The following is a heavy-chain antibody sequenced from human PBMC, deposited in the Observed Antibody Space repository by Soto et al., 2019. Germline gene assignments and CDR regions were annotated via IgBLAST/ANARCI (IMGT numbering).Heavy chain of an antibody. V-gene: IGHV1-2*02. CDR1: GYPVTAYY. CDR3: ARGGGVGVAGSAAFDM. CDR2: INPATGAA. D-gene: IGHD3-3*01. Sequence: QLHLVQSGAVVKKPGASVTVSCSASGYPVTAYYMHWVRQAPGRGLEWMGGINPATGAAKYTQTFQGRVPMDRETPTSTVFMELSGLTSEDTAVFYCARGGGVGVAGSAAFDMWGQGTLVTVSS. J-gene: IGHJ3*02.